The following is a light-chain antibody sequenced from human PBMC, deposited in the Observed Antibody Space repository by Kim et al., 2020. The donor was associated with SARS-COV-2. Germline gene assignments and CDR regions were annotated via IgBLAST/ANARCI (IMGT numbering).Light chain of an antibody. Sequence: GQKVTISCSGDNSNIKNNFVAWYQQFPETAPRLVIFDNDKRPSGIPDRFSGSKSGTSATLVIIGLRTGDEADYYCATWDNRLRGVLFGGGTQLTVL. CDR1: NSNIKNNF. V-gene: IGLV1-51*01. J-gene: IGLJ2*01. CDR3: ATWDNRLRGVL. CDR2: DND.